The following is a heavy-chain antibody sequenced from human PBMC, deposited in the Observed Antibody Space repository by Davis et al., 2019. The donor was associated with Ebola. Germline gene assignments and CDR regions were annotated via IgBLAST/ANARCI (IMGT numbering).Heavy chain of an antibody. CDR1: GYTFTSYG. J-gene: IGHJ5*02. Sequence: ASVKVSCKASGYTFTSYGISWVRQAPGQGLEWMGWISAYNGNTNYAQKLQGRVTMTTDTSTSTAYMELSSLRSEDTAVYYCARDSPDTAMVIANWFDPWGQGTLVTVSS. CDR2: ISAYNGNT. D-gene: IGHD5-18*01. CDR3: ARDSPDTAMVIANWFDP. V-gene: IGHV1-18*01.